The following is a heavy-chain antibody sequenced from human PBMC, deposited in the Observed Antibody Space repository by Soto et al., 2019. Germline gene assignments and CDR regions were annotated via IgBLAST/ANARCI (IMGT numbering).Heavy chain of an antibody. J-gene: IGHJ6*02. V-gene: IGHV3-30*18. D-gene: IGHD6-13*01. Sequence: RGSLRLSCAASGFTFSSYGMHWVRQAPGKGLEWVAVISYDGSNKYYADSVKGRFTISRDNSKNTLYLQMNSLRAEDTAVYYCAKDLSEAAAGSVYYYYGMDVWGQGTTVTVSS. CDR2: ISYDGSNK. CDR1: GFTFSSYG. CDR3: AKDLSEAAAGSVYYYYGMDV.